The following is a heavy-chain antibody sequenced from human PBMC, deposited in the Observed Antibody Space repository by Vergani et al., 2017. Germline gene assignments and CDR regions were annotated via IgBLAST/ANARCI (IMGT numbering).Heavy chain of an antibody. J-gene: IGHJ4*02. Sequence: EVPLVQSGAEVKKPGESLKISCQISGYSFTNYWIGWVRQMPGKGLEWMGIIHPADSDTRYSPSFQGQVTISVDKSISTAYLQRSSLRALDSAMYYCARLYGRDSSGSKYFDYLGQGTLVTVSS. D-gene: IGHD3-22*01. CDR3: ARLYGRDSSGSKYFDY. CDR2: IHPADSDT. CDR1: GYSFTNYW. V-gene: IGHV5-51*01.